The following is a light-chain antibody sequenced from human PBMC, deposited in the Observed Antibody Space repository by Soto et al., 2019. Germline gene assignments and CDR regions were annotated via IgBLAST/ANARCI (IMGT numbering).Light chain of an antibody. CDR1: QRVSSSY. V-gene: IGKV3-20*01. Sequence: EIVLTQSPGTLSLSPGERATLSCRASQRVSSSYLAWYQQKPGQAPRLLIYGASGRATGIPDRFSGSGSGTDFTLTISRLEPEDFAVYFGQRYGSSPPFTFGQGTKVEI. CDR3: QRYGSSPPFT. CDR2: GAS. J-gene: IGKJ2*01.